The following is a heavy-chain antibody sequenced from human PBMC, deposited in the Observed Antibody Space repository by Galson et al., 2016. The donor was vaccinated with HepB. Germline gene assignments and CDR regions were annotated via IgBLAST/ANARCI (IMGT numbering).Heavy chain of an antibody. J-gene: IGHJ6*04. CDR2: IPYDGTNK. Sequence: SLRLSCAASGFTLRSYAIHWVRQAPGKGLEWVALIPYDGTNKYYADSVKGRFAISRDTSTNTLYLQMNSLRPEDTAVFYCAKDQDASGPFRVGSYYYAMDVWGKGTTVTVSS. CDR1: GFTLRSYA. V-gene: IGHV3-30*18. CDR3: AKDQDASGPFRVGSYYYAMDV. D-gene: IGHD3-3*01.